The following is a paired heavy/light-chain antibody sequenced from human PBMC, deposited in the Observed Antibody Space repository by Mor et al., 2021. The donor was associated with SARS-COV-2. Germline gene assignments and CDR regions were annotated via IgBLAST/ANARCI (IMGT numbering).Light chain of an antibody. V-gene: IGKV1-39*01. CDR2: AAS. CDR1: QSISSY. Sequence: DIQMTQSPSSLSASVGDRVTITCRASQSISSYLNWYQQKPGKAPKLLIYAASSLQSGVPSRFSGSGSGTDFTLTISSLQPEDFATYYCQQSYSTQITFGQGTRLEIK. J-gene: IGKJ5*01. CDR3: QQSYSTQIT.
Heavy chain of an antibody. J-gene: IGHJ4*02. Sequence: EVQLLESGGGLVQPGGSLRLSCAASGFTFSSYAMSWVRQAPGKGLEWVSAISGSGGSTYYADSVKGRFTISRDNSKNTLYLQMNSLRAEDTAVYYCAKDPGNPTTVTTHPEYYFDYWGQGTLVTVSS. V-gene: IGHV3-23*01. CDR1: GFTFSSYA. D-gene: IGHD4-17*01. CDR3: AKDPGNPTTVTTHPEYYFDY. CDR2: ISGSGGST.